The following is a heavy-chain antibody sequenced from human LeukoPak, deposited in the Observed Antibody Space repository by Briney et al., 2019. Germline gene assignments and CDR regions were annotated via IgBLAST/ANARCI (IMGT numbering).Heavy chain of an antibody. CDR3: AKAPGNWYFDL. D-gene: IGHD3-10*01. CDR1: GFAFNTYA. Sequence: GSLRLSCAASGFAFNTYAMNWVRQAPGKGLEWVSVISGSGDSIYYADSVKGRFTISRDNSKNTLYLQMNSLRAEDTAVYYCAKAPGNWYFDLWGRGTLVTVSS. CDR2: ISGSGDSI. J-gene: IGHJ2*01. V-gene: IGHV3-23*01.